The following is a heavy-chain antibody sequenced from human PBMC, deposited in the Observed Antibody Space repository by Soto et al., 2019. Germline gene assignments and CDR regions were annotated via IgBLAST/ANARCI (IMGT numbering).Heavy chain of an antibody. V-gene: IGHV4-39*07. J-gene: IGHJ4*02. CDR1: GGSISSSSYY. Sequence: SETLSLTCTVSGGSISSSSYYWGWIRQPPGKGLEWIGYMYHSGSTYYNPSLKSRVTISIDRSKNQFSLKMSSVTAADTAVYYCARAAGGRRYGYNTQSPFDYWGQGSLVTVSS. D-gene: IGHD5-12*01. CDR3: ARAAGGRRYGYNTQSPFDY. CDR2: MYHSGST.